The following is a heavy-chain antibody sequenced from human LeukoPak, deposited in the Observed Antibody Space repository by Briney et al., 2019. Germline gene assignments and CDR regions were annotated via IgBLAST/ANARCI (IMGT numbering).Heavy chain of an antibody. CDR1: GFTFSSYG. Sequence: PGGSLRLSCAASGFTFSSYGMHWVRQAPGKGLEGVTVISYDGSNKYYADSVKGRFTISRDNSKNTLYLQMNSLRAEDTAVYYCASYYYYYYYMDVWGKGTTVTVSS. CDR2: ISYDGSNK. CDR3: ASYYYYYYYMDV. J-gene: IGHJ6*03. V-gene: IGHV3-30*03.